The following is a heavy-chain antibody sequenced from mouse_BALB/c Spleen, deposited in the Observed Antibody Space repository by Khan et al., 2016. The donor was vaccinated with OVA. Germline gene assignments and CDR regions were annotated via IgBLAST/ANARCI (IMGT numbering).Heavy chain of an antibody. V-gene: IGHV2-9*02. D-gene: IGHD2-4*01. J-gene: IGHJ3*01. CDR3: ARSYDYDVGGFAY. CDR1: GSSLSNYG. CDR2: IWTGGIT. Sequence: QMQLEESGPGLVAPSQSLSITCTVSGSSLSNYGIHWVRQPPGKGLEWLGVIWTGGITNYNSALMSRLIISKDNSKSQVFLKMNRLQTDDTAIYYCARSYDYDVGGFAYWGQGTLVTVSA.